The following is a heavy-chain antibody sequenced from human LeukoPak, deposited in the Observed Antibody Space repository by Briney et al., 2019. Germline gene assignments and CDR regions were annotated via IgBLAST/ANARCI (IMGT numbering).Heavy chain of an antibody. CDR2: IYSGGST. Sequence: GGSLRLSCAASGFTVSSNYMSWVRQAPGKGLEWVSVIYSGGSTYYADSVKGRFTISRDNSKNTLYLQMNSMRGEDTGVYYCARDASSYGPDVRHFWGQGTLVSVS. CDR3: ARDASSYGPDVRHF. CDR1: GFTVSSNY. D-gene: IGHD5-18*01. J-gene: IGHJ4*02. V-gene: IGHV3-53*01.